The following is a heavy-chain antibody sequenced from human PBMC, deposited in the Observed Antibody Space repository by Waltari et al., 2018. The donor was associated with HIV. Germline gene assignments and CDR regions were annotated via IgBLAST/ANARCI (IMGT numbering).Heavy chain of an antibody. J-gene: IGHJ5*02. V-gene: IGHV3-53*01. CDR2: IYPDDTT. CDR3: ATGVRYYGP. CDR1: NFSVSGKH. D-gene: IGHD3-10*01. Sequence: AESGGRLIQPGGSLGLSCTASNFSVSGKHLTWIRQAPGGSLEWVAVIYPDDTTHYADSVRGRFTISRAKSRTTVLLLMNGLFVDDTATYFCATGVRYYGPWGQGTRVTVSS.